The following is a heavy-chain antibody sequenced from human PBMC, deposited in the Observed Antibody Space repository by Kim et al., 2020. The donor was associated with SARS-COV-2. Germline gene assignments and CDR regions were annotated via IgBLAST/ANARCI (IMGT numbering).Heavy chain of an antibody. CDR2: ITRNNDTI. D-gene: IGHD1-26*01. J-gene: IGHJ4*02. V-gene: IGHV3-9*01. CDR3: TKSWEIRYFFAY. CDR1: GFAFGDYA. Sequence: GGSLRLSCAASGFAFGDYAMHWVRQVPGKGLEWVSSITRNNDTIGYADSVKGRSTITRDNAKNFLYLQMNSLRPDDTALYYCTKSWEIRYFFAYWGPGAL.